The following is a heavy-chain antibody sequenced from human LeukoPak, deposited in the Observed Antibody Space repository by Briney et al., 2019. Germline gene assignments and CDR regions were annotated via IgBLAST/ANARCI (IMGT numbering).Heavy chain of an antibody. CDR3: ARAFELAGSSWYYYGMDV. CDR1: GFTFSSYA. CDR2: ISYDGSNK. D-gene: IGHD6-13*01. J-gene: IGHJ6*02. Sequence: PGGSLRLSCAASGFTFSSYAMHWVRQAPGKGLEWVAVISYDGSNKYYADSVKGRFTISRDNAKNSLYLQMNSPRAEDTAVYYCARAFELAGSSWYYYGMDVWGQGTTVTVSS. V-gene: IGHV3-30-3*01.